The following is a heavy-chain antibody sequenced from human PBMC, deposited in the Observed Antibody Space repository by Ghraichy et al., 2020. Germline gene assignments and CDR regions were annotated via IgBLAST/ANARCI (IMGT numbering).Heavy chain of an antibody. CDR2: VSPDGTST. Sequence: GGSLRLSCAASGFTFSSYWMHWVRQPPGKGLMWVSRVSPDGTSTTYVDSVKGRFTISRDNAKNTLYLQMDSLRADDTAVYYCARKLDYTSPFDPWGQGTLVTVSS. CDR1: GFTFSSYW. V-gene: IGHV3-74*01. D-gene: IGHD4-11*01. J-gene: IGHJ5*02. CDR3: ARKLDYTSPFDP.